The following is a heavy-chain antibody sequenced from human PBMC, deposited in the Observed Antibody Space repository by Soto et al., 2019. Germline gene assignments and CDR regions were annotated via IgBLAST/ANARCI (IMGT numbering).Heavy chain of an antibody. D-gene: IGHD1-7*01. Sequence: VQLVESGGGLVKPGGSLRLSCAASGFTFSDYYMSWIRQAPGKGLEWVSYISSTGSTIYYPDSVKGRFAISRDNAKNSLYLQMNSLRAEDTAVYYCARYNWNYHWYFDLWGRGTLVTVSS. V-gene: IGHV3-11*01. J-gene: IGHJ2*01. CDR3: ARYNWNYHWYFDL. CDR2: ISSTGSTI. CDR1: GFTFSDYY.